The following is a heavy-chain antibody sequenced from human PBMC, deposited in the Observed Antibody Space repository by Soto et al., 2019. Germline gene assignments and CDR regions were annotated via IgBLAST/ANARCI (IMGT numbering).Heavy chain of an antibody. CDR2: INHSGST. J-gene: IGHJ4*02. D-gene: IGHD1-26*01. Sequence: QVQLQQWGAGLLKPSETLSLTCAVYGGSFSGYYWSWIRQPPGKGLEWIGEINHSGSTNYNPSLKSRXXIXVXXSKNQFSLKLSSVTAADTAVYYCAREQVGATIGYYWGQGTLVTVSS. CDR1: GGSFSGYY. CDR3: AREQVGATIGYY. V-gene: IGHV4-34*01.